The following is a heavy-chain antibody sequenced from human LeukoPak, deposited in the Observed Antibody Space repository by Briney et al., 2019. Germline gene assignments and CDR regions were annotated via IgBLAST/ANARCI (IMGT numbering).Heavy chain of an antibody. CDR1: GGSFSGYY. CDR3: ARDGSVGRYAFDI. J-gene: IGHJ3*02. Sequence: SETLSLTCAVYGGSFSGYYWSWIRQPPGKGLEWIGEINHSGSTNYNPSLKSRVTISVDTSKNQFSLKLSSVTAADTAVYYCARDGSVGRYAFDIWGQGTMVTVSS. D-gene: IGHD3/OR15-3a*01. V-gene: IGHV4-34*01. CDR2: INHSGST.